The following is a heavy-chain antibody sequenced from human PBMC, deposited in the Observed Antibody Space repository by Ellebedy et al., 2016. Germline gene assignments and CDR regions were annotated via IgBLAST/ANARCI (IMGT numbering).Heavy chain of an antibody. CDR1: GGSFSDYY. V-gene: IGHV4-34*01. CDR3: ARPFGQMDVMGAPVRPVYSMDV. J-gene: IGHJ6*03. D-gene: IGHD1-26*01. CDR2: INHSGST. Sequence: SETLSLTXAVYGGSFSDYYWSWIRQSPGKGLEWIGEINHSGSTNYNPSLKSRVIISIDTSKNQFSLKLTSVTAADTAVYYCARPFGQMDVMGAPVRPVYSMDVWGKGTTVTVSS.